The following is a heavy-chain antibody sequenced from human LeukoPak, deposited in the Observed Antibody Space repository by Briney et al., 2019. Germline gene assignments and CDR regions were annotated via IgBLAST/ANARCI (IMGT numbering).Heavy chain of an antibody. CDR1: GFTFSNYW. CDR3: ARERGVGGSGTFDY. D-gene: IGHD3-10*01. V-gene: IGHV3-7*05. Sequence: GGSLRLSCVASGFTFSNYWMTWVRQAPGKGLEWVANIKQDGSEKYFVDSVKGRFAISRDNSKNTLYLQMNSLRAEDTAVYYCARERGVGGSGTFDYWGQGTLVAVSS. CDR2: IKQDGSEK. J-gene: IGHJ4*02.